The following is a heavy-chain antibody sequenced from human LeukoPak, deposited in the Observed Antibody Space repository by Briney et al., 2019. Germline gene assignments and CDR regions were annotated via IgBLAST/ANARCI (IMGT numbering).Heavy chain of an antibody. CDR2: ISYDGSNK. Sequence: GRSLRLSCAASGFTFSSYGMHWVRQAPGKGLEWVAVISYDGSNKYYADSVKGRFTISRDNSENTLYPQMNSLRAEDTAVYYCAKVPYSSSSDYWGQGTLVTVSS. D-gene: IGHD6-6*01. CDR1: GFTFSSYG. CDR3: AKVPYSSSSDY. J-gene: IGHJ4*02. V-gene: IGHV3-30*18.